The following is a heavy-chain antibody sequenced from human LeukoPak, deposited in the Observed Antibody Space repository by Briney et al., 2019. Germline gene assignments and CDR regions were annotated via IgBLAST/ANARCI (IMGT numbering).Heavy chain of an antibody. CDR1: GFAFSSYW. Sequence: GGSLRLSCAASGFAFSSYWMHWVRQAPGKGLVWVSRINSDGSSTSYADSVKGRFTISRDNAKNTLYLQMKSLRAEDTAVYYCARDSLYYYDSSGYLSLGDAFDIWGQGTMVTVSS. D-gene: IGHD3-22*01. CDR2: INSDGSST. V-gene: IGHV3-74*01. J-gene: IGHJ3*02. CDR3: ARDSLYYYDSSGYLSLGDAFDI.